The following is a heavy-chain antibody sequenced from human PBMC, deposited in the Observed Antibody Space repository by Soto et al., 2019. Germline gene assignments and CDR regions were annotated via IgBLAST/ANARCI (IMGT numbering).Heavy chain of an antibody. V-gene: IGHV1-2*06. Sequence: ASVKVSCKASGYSFSGYLLHWVRQAPGQGLEWMGRINANSGGTKYEQRFQGRVTMTRDTSISAAYMELRRLRAEDTAVYYCARGSYDSSGYRYFFNYWGHGTLVTVSS. CDR2: INANSGGT. J-gene: IGHJ4*01. D-gene: IGHD3-22*01. CDR3: ARGSYDSSGYRYFFNY. CDR1: GYSFSGYL.